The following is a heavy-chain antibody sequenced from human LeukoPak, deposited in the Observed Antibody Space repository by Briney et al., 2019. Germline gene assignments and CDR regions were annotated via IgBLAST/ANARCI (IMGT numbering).Heavy chain of an antibody. CDR2: INPSGGST. D-gene: IGHD3-10*01. Sequence: ASVKVSCKASGYTFTSYYMHWVRQAPGQGLEWMGIINPSGGSTSYAQKFQGRVTMTRDTSTSTVYMELSSLRSEDTAVYYCARSQGSVWYYYGSGSSHDYWGQGTLVTVSS. V-gene: IGHV1-46*01. J-gene: IGHJ4*02. CDR1: GYTFTSYY. CDR3: ARSQGSVWYYYGSGSSHDY.